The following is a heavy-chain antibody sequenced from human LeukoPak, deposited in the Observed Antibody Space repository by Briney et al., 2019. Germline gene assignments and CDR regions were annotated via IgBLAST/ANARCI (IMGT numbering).Heavy chain of an antibody. CDR2: ADPEDGET. J-gene: IGHJ4*02. CDR3: ATEGIGAVVVFDY. CDR1: GYTFTDYY. Sequence: ASVKVSCKVSGYTFTDYYMHWVQQAPGKGLEWMGLADPEDGETIYAEKFQGRVTITADTSTDTAYMELSSLRSEDTAVYYCATEGIGAVVVFDYWGQGTLVTVSS. V-gene: IGHV1-69-2*01. D-gene: IGHD3-22*01.